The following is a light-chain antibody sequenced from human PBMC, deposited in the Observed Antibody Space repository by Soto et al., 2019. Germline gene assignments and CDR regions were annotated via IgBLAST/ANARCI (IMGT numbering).Light chain of an antibody. V-gene: IGLV2-14*01. CDR3: SSYTSSSTLVV. CDR1: SSDVGGYNY. J-gene: IGLJ2*01. CDR2: DVS. Sequence: QSVLTQPASVSGSPGQSITISCTGTSSDVGGYNYVSWYQQHPDKAPKLMIYDVSNRPSGVSNRFSGSKSGNTASLTISGLQAEDEDDYYCSSYTSSSTLVVFGGGTKLTVL.